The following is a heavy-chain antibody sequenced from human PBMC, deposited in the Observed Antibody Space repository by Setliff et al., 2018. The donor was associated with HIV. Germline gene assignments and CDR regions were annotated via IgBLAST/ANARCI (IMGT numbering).Heavy chain of an antibody. V-gene: IGHV1-18*01. J-gene: IGHJ6*02. CDR1: GYTFSSFA. D-gene: IGHD6-19*01. CDR3: ARLGSGWSDSYYYAMDI. Sequence: ASVKVSCKASGYTFSSFAMSWVRQAPGQGLEWVAWISGYNGHTKYAQKFLDRVTMTVDTATSRVYMELRSLRSDDTAVYFCARLGSGWSDSYYYAMDIWGQGTTVTVSS. CDR2: ISGYNGHT.